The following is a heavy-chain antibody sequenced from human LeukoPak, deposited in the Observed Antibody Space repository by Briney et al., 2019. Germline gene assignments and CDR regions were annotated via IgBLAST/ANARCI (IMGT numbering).Heavy chain of an antibody. CDR3: AKAAPLTDYYDSGGYYYGMDV. D-gene: IGHD3-22*01. Sequence: GGSLRLSCAASGFTFSSYAMSWAGQAPGKGLEWVSPFSGSGVGTYYADSVKGRFTISRDNSKNTLYLQMNSLRAEDTAVYYCAKAAPLTDYYDSGGYYYGMDVWGQGTTVTVSS. CDR1: GFTFSSYA. V-gene: IGHV3-23*01. CDR2: FSGSGVGT. J-gene: IGHJ6*02.